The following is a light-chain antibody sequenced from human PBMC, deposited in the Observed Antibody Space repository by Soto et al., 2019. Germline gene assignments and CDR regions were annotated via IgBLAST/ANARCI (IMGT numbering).Light chain of an antibody. Sequence: EIVLTQSPGTLSLSPGERATLSCRASQSVSSSYLAWYQQKPGQAPRLLIYGASSRATGIPARFSGSGSGTDFTLTISSLEPEDFAVYYCQQYGKSPQITFGQGTRLEIK. V-gene: IGKV3-20*01. J-gene: IGKJ5*01. CDR3: QQYGKSPQIT. CDR1: QSVSSSY. CDR2: GAS.